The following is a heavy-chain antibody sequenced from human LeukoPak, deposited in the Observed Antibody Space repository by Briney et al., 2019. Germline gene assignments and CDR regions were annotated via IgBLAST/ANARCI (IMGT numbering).Heavy chain of an antibody. CDR1: GGSISSYY. Sequence: SETLSLTCTVSGGSISSYYWSWIRQPPGQGLEWIGYIYYSGSTNYNPSLKSRVTISVDTSKNQFSLKLSSVTAADTAVYYCARYTRGYSYVFDYWGQGTLVTVSS. CDR3: ARYTRGYSYVFDY. J-gene: IGHJ4*02. D-gene: IGHD5-18*01. V-gene: IGHV4-59*08. CDR2: IYYSGST.